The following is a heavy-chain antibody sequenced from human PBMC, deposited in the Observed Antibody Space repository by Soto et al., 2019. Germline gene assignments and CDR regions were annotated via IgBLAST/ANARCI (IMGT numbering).Heavy chain of an antibody. CDR1: GFTFSSYG. CDR3: AGCIWQYMVRGVTQLSYYYYGMDV. CDR2: ISYDGSNK. J-gene: IGHJ6*02. Sequence: PGGSLRLSCAASGFTFSSYGMHWVRQAPGKGLEWAAVISYDGSNKYYADSVKGRFTISRDNSKNTLYLQMNSLRAEDTAVYYCAGCIWQYMVRGVTQLSYYYYGMDVWGQGTTVTVSS. D-gene: IGHD3-10*01. V-gene: IGHV3-30*03.